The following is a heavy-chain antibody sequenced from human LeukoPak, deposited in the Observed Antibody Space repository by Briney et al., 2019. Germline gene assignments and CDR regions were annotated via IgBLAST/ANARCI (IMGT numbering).Heavy chain of an antibody. D-gene: IGHD3-22*01. Sequence: PSETLSLTCTVSGGSISSGGYYWSWIRQHPGKGLEWIGYIYYSGSTYYNPSLKSRVTISVDTSKNQFSLKLSSVTAAGTAVYYCARPRLGSGYLDAFDIWGQGTMVTVSS. CDR3: ARPRLGSGYLDAFDI. J-gene: IGHJ3*02. CDR2: IYYSGST. CDR1: GGSISSGGYY. V-gene: IGHV4-31*03.